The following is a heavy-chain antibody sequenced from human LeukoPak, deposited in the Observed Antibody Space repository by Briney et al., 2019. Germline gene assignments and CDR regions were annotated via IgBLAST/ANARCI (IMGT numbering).Heavy chain of an antibody. D-gene: IGHD1-1*01. CDR1: GFTFSSYA. V-gene: IGHV3-33*08. CDR3: ARWNDAFDI. CDR2: IRYDGSNK. J-gene: IGHJ3*02. Sequence: TGGSLRLSCAASGFTFSSYAMSWVRQAPGKGLEWVAFIRYDGSNKYYADSVKGRFTISRDNAKNSLYLQMNSLRAEDTAVYYCARWNDAFDIWGQGTMVTVSS.